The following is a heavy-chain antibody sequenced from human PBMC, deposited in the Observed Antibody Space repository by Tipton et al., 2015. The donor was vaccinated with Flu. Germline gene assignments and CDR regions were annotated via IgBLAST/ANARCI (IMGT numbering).Heavy chain of an antibody. V-gene: IGHV3-23*01. Sequence: SLRLSCAASGFTFSSYAMSWVRQAPGKGLEWVSAISGSGGSTYYADSVKGRFTISRDNAKNSLYLQMNSLRAEDTAVYYCARVLWHEGPFDYWGQGTLVTVSS. CDR2: ISGSGGST. CDR1: GFTFSSYA. D-gene: IGHD2-21*01. CDR3: ARVLWHEGPFDY. J-gene: IGHJ4*02.